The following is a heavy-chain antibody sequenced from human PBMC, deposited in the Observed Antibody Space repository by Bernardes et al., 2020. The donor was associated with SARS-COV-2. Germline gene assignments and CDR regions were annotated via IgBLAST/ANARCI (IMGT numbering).Heavy chain of an antibody. CDR3: AAHPFDFDY. J-gene: IGHJ4*02. CDR2: FTRYGGN. CDR1: GGSFGDFW. Sequence: SETLSLTCAISGGSFGDFWWSWIRQPPGKGLEWIGEFTRYGGNNFNPSLKSRVTISADTSRGQVSLKLTSVTDADTAVYYCAAHPFDFDYWGQGTLGTVSS. V-gene: IGHV4-34*01. D-gene: IGHD3-10*01.